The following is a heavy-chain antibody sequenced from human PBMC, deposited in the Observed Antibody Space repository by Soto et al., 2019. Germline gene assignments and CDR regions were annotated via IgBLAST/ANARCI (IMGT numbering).Heavy chain of an antibody. V-gene: IGHV3-23*01. D-gene: IGHD6-13*01. CDR3: AKDLYSSSWGYFQH. CDR2: IGGSGSST. CDR1: GFTFSSYA. J-gene: IGHJ1*01. Sequence: GGSLRLCCAASGFTFSSYAMSWVRQAPGKGLEWVSAIGGSGSSTYYADSVKGRFTISRDNSKNTLYLQMNSLRAEDTAVYYCAKDLYSSSWGYFQHWGQGTLVTVSS.